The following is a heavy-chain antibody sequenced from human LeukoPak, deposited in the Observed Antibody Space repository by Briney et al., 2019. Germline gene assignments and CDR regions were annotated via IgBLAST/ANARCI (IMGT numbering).Heavy chain of an antibody. CDR2: IYYSGST. V-gene: IGHV4-59*01. Sequence: SETLSLTCTVSGGSISSYYWSWIRQPPGKGLEWIGYIYYSGSTNYNPSLKSRVTISVDTSKNQFSLKLSSVTAADTAVYYCARGKTTFGVVTGNDYWGQGTLVTVSS. CDR3: ARGKTTFGVVTGNDY. J-gene: IGHJ4*02. D-gene: IGHD3-3*01. CDR1: GGSISSYY.